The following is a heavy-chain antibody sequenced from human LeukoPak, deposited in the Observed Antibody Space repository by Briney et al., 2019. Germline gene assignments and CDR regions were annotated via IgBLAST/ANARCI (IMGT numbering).Heavy chain of an antibody. D-gene: IGHD4-17*01. CDR2: ISGSGGST. J-gene: IGHJ4*02. CDR1: ELPFTTIP. CDR3: AKARYGDYVAPVGGPFDY. Sequence: GGSLNPSLPALELPFTTIPMTWVPQPQGKGLDWAPPISGSGGSTYYADSVKGRFTISRDNSKNTLYLQMNSLRAEDTAVYYCAKARYGDYVAPVGGPFDYWGQGTLVTVSS. V-gene: IGHV3-23*01.